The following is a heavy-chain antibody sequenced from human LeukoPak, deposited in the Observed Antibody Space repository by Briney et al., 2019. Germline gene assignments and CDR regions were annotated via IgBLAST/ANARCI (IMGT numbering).Heavy chain of an antibody. Sequence: GGSLRLSCAASGFTFSSYSMNWVRQAPGKGLEWVSYISSSSSTIYYADPVKGRFTISRDNAKNSLYLQMNSLRAEDTAVYYCASLKGYCSSTSCYTYNWFDPWGQGTLVTVSS. J-gene: IGHJ5*02. D-gene: IGHD2-2*02. CDR2: ISSSSSTI. CDR1: GFTFSSYS. V-gene: IGHV3-48*01. CDR3: ASLKGYCSSTSCYTYNWFDP.